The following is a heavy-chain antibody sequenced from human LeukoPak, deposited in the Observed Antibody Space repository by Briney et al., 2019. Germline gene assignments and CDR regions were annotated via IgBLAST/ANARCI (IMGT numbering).Heavy chain of an antibody. V-gene: IGHV3-7*04. Sequence: PGGSLRLSCAASGFTFSSYWMSWVRQAPGNGLEWVANIKQDGSEKYYVDSVKGRFTISRDNAKNSLYLQMNSLRAEDTAVYYCARRNYDFWSGYYTVDYWGQGTLVTVSS. CDR2: IKQDGSEK. CDR3: ARRNYDFWSGYYTVDY. J-gene: IGHJ4*02. CDR1: GFTFSSYW. D-gene: IGHD3-3*01.